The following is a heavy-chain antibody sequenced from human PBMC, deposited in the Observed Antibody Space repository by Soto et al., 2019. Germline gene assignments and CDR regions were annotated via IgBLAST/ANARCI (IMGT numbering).Heavy chain of an antibody. J-gene: IGHJ5*02. CDR2: IYYTGST. CDR1: GGSISSHY. CDR3: ARESAGSGKNNWFDP. V-gene: IGHV4-59*11. Sequence: QVQLQESGPGLVRPSETLSLTCGVSGGSISSHYWSWIRQPPGKGLEWIGFIYYTGSTNYNPSLKSRVTISVDTSKNQFSLKLSSVTTADTAVYYCARESAGSGKNNWFDPWGQGTLVTVSS. D-gene: IGHD3-10*01.